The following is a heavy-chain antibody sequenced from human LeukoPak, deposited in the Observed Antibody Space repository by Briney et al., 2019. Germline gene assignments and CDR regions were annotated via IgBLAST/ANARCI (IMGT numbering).Heavy chain of an antibody. CDR3: ARLPVGGYEPDY. V-gene: IGHV4-31*03. J-gene: IGHJ4*02. CDR1: GGSISSGGYY. Sequence: TSETLSLTCTVSGGSISSGGYYWSWIRQHPGKGLEWIGYIYYSGSTYYNPSLKSRVTISVDTSKNQFSLKLSSVTAADTAVYYCARLPVGGYEPDYWGQGTLVTVSS. CDR2: IYYSGST. D-gene: IGHD5-12*01.